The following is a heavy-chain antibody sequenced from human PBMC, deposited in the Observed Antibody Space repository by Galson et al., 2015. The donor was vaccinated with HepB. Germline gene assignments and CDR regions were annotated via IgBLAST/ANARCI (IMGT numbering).Heavy chain of an antibody. D-gene: IGHD6-13*01. CDR2: ISSSSTTI. Sequence: SLRLSCAASGFTFSSYSMNWVRQAPGKGLEWVSFISSSSTTIYYADSVKGRFTISRDDAKNSLYLQMNSLRAEDTAVYYCARDLTGYSSTWRRYWFFDLWGRGTLVTVSP. J-gene: IGHJ2*01. V-gene: IGHV3-48*04. CDR3: ARDLTGYSSTWRRYWFFDL. CDR1: GFTFSSYS.